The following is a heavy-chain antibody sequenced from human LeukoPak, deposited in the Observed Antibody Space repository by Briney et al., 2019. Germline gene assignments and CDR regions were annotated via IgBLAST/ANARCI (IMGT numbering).Heavy chain of an antibody. CDR3: AAERFLEWGDGY. V-gene: IGHV1-24*01. CDR2: SDPEDGET. D-gene: IGHD3-3*01. J-gene: IGHJ4*02. Sequence: ASVKVSCKVSGYTLTELSMHWVRQAPGKGLEWMGGSDPEDGETTYARKFQGRVTMTEDTSTDTAYMELSSLRSEDTAVYYCAAERFLEWGDGYWGQGTLVTVSS. CDR1: GYTLTELS.